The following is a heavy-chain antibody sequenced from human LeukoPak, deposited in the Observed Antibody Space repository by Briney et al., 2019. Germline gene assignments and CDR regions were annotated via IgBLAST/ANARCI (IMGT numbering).Heavy chain of an antibody. CDR2: IKEDGSEK. CDR1: GFIFSRFW. CDR3: ARLSGSGSSPFDY. Sequence: GGSLRLSCAASGFIFSRFWMNWVRPAPGKGLEWVATIKEDGSEKYYVDSMRGRITISRDNGKNSLYLQMNTLRAEDTAMYYCARLSGSGSSPFDYWGQGTLVTVSS. V-gene: IGHV3-7*03. J-gene: IGHJ4*02. D-gene: IGHD3-10*01.